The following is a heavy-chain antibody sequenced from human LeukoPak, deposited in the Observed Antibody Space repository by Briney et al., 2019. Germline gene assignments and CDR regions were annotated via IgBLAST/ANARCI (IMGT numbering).Heavy chain of an antibody. V-gene: IGHV4-4*07. J-gene: IGHJ4*02. CDR2: IYTSGST. CDR1: GGSISSHY. Sequence: SETLSLTCTVSGGSISSHYWSWIRQSAGKGLEWIGRIYTSGSTNYNPSLKSRVTMSVDTSKNQFSLKLNSVTAADTAVYYCARARGEYYHDSSGYTHYFDYWGQGTLVTVS. D-gene: IGHD3-22*01. CDR3: ARARGEYYHDSSGYTHYFDY.